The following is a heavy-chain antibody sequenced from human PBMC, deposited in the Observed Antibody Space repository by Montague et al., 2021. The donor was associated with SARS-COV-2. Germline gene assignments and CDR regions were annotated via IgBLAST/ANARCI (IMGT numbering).Heavy chain of an antibody. CDR3: AKDRWGVPGPLDPFDY. CDR1: GFTFSSYA. V-gene: IGHV3-23*01. J-gene: IGHJ4*02. D-gene: IGHD3-10*01. Sequence: SLRLSCAASGFTFSSYAMSWVRQAPGKGLEWVSTFTGGSGGSTYYANSVKGRFTISRDSSKNTLYLQMNDLRAEDTAVYYCAKDRWGVPGPLDPFDYWGQGPLVTVSS. CDR2: FTGGSGGST.